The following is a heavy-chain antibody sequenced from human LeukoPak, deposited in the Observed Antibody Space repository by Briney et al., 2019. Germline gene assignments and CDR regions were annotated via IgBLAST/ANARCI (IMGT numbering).Heavy chain of an antibody. J-gene: IGHJ4*02. CDR1: GGSVSSSNYY. CDR2: INYSGTT. V-gene: IGHV4-39*01. Sequence: SETLSLTCTVSGGSVSSSNYYWGWIRQPPGKGLEWIGSINYSGTTYYNPSLKSRVTISVDTSKNQFSLKVSSVTAADTAVYYCATTYSYTSGGYDYWGQGTLVTVSS. CDR3: ATTYSYTSGGYDY. D-gene: IGHD5-18*01.